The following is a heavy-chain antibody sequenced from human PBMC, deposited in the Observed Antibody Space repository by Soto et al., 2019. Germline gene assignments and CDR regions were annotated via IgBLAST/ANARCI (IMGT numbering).Heavy chain of an antibody. J-gene: IGHJ4*02. CDR2: MNPNTGNS. Sequence: QVQLVQSGAEVRKPGASVKVSCEASGYTFTSYDIYWVRQATGQGREWMGWMNPNTGNSGYAQKFQGIVTVTRDTSIHTVDMELSSRRSEDTAVYYCARRAESYGWNGFGACKYYFDFWGQGTLVTVSS. V-gene: IGHV1-8*01. CDR3: ARRAESYGWNGFGACKYYFDF. CDR1: GYTFTSYD. D-gene: IGHD1-1*01.